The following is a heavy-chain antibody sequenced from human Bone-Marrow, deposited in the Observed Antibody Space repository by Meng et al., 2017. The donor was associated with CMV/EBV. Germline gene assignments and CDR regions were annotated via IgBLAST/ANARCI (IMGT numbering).Heavy chain of an antibody. J-gene: IGHJ4*02. D-gene: IGHD5-24*01. CDR1: GFTFSSYA. Sequence: GESLKISCAASGFTFSSYAMSWVRQAPGKGLEWVSAISGSGGSTYYADSVKGRFTISRDNSKNTLYLQMNSLRAEDTAVYYCAKNPGYNSETSFDYWGQGTLVTGSS. CDR2: ISGSGGST. V-gene: IGHV3-23*01. CDR3: AKNPGYNSETSFDY.